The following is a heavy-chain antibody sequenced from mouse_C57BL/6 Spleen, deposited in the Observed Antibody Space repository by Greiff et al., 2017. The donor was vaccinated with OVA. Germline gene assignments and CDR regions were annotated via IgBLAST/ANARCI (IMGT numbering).Heavy chain of an antibody. D-gene: IGHD2-4*01. Sequence: QVQLQQPGAELVMPGASVKLSCKASGYTFTSYWMHWVKQRPGQGLEWIGEIDPSDSYTNYNQKFKGKSTLTVDKSSSTAYMQLSSLTSEDSAVYYCARRDDYDWFADWGQGTLVTVSA. CDR1: GYTFTSYW. CDR3: ARRDDYDWFAD. V-gene: IGHV1-69*01. CDR2: IDPSDSYT. J-gene: IGHJ3*01.